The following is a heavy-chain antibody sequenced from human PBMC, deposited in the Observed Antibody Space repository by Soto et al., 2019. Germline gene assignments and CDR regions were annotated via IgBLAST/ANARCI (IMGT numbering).Heavy chain of an antibody. D-gene: IGHD3-9*01. CDR1: DCSISSYY. CDR3: ARALILTGYYIHDAFDI. CDR2: IYYSGST. Sequence: SETLSLTCTVSDCSISSYYWSWIRQPPGKGLEWIGYIYYSGSTNYNPSLKSRVTISVDTSKNQFSPKLSSVTAADTAVYYCARALILTGYYIHDAFDIWGQGTMVTVSS. J-gene: IGHJ3*02. V-gene: IGHV4-59*01.